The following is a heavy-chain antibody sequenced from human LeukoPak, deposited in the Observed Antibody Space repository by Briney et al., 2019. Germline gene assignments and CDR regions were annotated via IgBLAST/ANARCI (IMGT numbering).Heavy chain of an antibody. D-gene: IGHD3-22*01. CDR3: ARDGIDYYDKFAFDI. CDR2: IYYTGST. J-gene: IGHJ3*02. Sequence: SETLSLTCTVSGGSISSYYWSWIRQPPGKGLEWIGYIYYTGSTNYNPSLKSRVTISVDTSKNQFSLKLSSVTAADTAVYYCARDGIDYYDKFAFDIWGQGTMVTVSS. CDR1: GGSISSYY. V-gene: IGHV4-59*08.